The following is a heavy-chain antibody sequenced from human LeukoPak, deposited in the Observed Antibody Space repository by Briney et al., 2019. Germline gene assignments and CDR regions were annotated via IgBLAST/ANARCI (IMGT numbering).Heavy chain of an antibody. CDR1: GFTSTNYE. Sequence: GGSLRLSCAASGFTSTNYEMNWVRQAPGKGLEWISYISSSGSTSYYVDSVKGRFTISRDNIKNSLYLQMNSLRAEDTAVYYCARSPREGYCSGGSCYLDSWGQGTLVTVSS. V-gene: IGHV3-48*03. CDR2: ISSSGSTS. D-gene: IGHD2-15*01. CDR3: ARSPREGYCSGGSCYLDS. J-gene: IGHJ4*02.